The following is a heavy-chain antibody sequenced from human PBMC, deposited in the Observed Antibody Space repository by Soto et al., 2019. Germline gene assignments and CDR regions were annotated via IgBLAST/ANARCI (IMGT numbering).Heavy chain of an antibody. Sequence: ASVKVSCKASGYSFAGFYIHWMRQAPGQGLEWVGSINSNSGATTYAQKFQDSVAMTRDTSVSTAYMDLNRLTSDDTAIYYCAIIMTHSDSFDIWGHGTMVTVSS. CDR3: AIIMTHSDSFDI. CDR1: GYSFAGFY. D-gene: IGHD3-16*01. CDR2: INSNSGAT. V-gene: IGHV1-2*04. J-gene: IGHJ3*02.